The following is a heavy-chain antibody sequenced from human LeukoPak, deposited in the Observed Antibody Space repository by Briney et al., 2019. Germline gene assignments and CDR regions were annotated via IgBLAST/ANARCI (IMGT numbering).Heavy chain of an antibody. J-gene: IGHJ5*02. Sequence: SETLSLTCAVYGGSFSGYYWSWIRQPPGKGLEWIGEINHSGSTKYNPSLKSRVTISADTSKNQFSLKLSTVTAADTAVYYCARGAFIAAAGAALDNWFDPWGQGTLVTVSS. CDR1: GGSFSGYY. CDR3: ARGAFIAAAGAALDNWFDP. CDR2: INHSGST. D-gene: IGHD6-13*01. V-gene: IGHV4-34*01.